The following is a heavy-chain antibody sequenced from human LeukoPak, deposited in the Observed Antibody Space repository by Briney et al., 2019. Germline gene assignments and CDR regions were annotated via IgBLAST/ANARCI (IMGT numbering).Heavy chain of an antibody. Sequence: PGGSLRLSCAASGFTFSSYGMSCVRQAAGKGLEWVSAISGRGGSTYYADSVKGRFTIARDNSKNTPYLQMNSLRAEDTAVYYCAKDLWQWLAGEGYWGQGTLVTVSS. CDR1: GFTFSSYG. CDR2: ISGRGGST. V-gene: IGHV3-23*01. D-gene: IGHD6-19*01. CDR3: AKDLWQWLAGEGY. J-gene: IGHJ4*02.